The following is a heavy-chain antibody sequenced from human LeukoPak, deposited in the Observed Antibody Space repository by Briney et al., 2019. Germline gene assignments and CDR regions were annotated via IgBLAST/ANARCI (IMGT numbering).Heavy chain of an antibody. J-gene: IGHJ4*02. CDR2: ISAYNGDT. CDR3: ARVGSPDSENSGWKLFFDY. V-gene: IGHV1-18*01. CDR1: GYRFRNYG. D-gene: IGHD6-19*01. Sequence: SVTVSCMASGYRFRNYGITWVRQAPGQGLECMGWISAYNGDTNYAQNFQGRLTMTTDTSTNTAYMELRSLRSDDTAVYYCARVGSPDSENSGWKLFFDYWGQGTLVTVSS.